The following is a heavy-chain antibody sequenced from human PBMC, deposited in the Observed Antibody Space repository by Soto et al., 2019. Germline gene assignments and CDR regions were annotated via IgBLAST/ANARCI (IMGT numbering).Heavy chain of an antibody. D-gene: IGHD4-4*01. CDR3: ARDSNSNYGMDV. CDR1: GFTFSNYW. V-gene: IGHV3-74*03. Sequence: EVQLVESGGGLVQPGGSLRLSCAASGFTFSNYWMHWVRQAPGKGLVWVARINSDVSSTTYADSVKGRFTISRDNAKNTLYLQMNSLRAEDAAVYYCARDSNSNYGMDVWGQGTTVTVSS. CDR2: INSDVSST. J-gene: IGHJ6*02.